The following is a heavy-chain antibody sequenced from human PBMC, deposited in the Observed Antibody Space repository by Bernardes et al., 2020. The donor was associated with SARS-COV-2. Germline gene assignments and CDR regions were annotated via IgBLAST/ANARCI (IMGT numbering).Heavy chain of an antibody. CDR3: TTRLQYYPDGFDY. CDR2: IRSKANSHAT. D-gene: IGHD4-4*01. Sequence: GGSLRLSCAASGFIFSDSAMHWVRQASGKGLEWVGRIRSKANSHATSYAASVKGRFTISRDDSKNTAYLQMNSLKTEDTAMYYCTTRLQYYPDGFDYWGQGTLVTVSS. CDR1: GFIFSDSA. V-gene: IGHV3-73*01. J-gene: IGHJ4*02.